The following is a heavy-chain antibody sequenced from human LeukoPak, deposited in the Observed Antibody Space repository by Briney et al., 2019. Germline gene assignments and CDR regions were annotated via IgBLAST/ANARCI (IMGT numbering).Heavy chain of an antibody. J-gene: IGHJ6*03. Sequence: GGSLRLSCAASGFTFSSYEMNWVRQAPGKGLEGVSYISSSGSTIYYADPVKGRFTISRDNAKNSLYLQMNSLRAGDTAVYYCARDGDTTMVGGYHYYMDVWGKGTTVTVSS. CDR2: ISSSGSTI. D-gene: IGHD5-18*01. V-gene: IGHV3-48*03. CDR3: ARDGDTTMVGGYHYYMDV. CDR1: GFTFSSYE.